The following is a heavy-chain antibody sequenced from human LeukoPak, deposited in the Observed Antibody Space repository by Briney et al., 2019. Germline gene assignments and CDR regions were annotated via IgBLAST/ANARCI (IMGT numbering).Heavy chain of an antibody. D-gene: IGHD3-22*01. J-gene: IGHJ4*02. CDR2: IYHSGST. Sequence: PSETLSLTCTVSGYSISSGYYWGWIRQPPGKGLEWIGSIYHSGSTYYNPSLKSRVTISVDTSKNQFSLKLSSVTAADTAVYHCARGVYDSSGYFTYYFDYWGQGTLVTVSS. V-gene: IGHV4-38-2*02. CDR1: GYSISSGYY. CDR3: ARGVYDSSGYFTYYFDY.